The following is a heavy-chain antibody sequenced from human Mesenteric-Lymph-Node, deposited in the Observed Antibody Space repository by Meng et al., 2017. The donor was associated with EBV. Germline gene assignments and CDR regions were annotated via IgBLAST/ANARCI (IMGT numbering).Heavy chain of an antibody. Sequence: HVQLQQSGPXLVRPXXXLSRTCAXSGLSVSSNSAAWNWIWQSPSRGLEWLGRTYYRSKWYNDYAVSVKSRITINPDTSKNQFSLQLNSVTPEDTAVYYCASSRPLAGNWDYHYWGQGTMVTVSA. CDR3: ASSRPLAGNWDYHY. CDR1: GLSVSSNSAA. CDR2: TYYRSKWYN. J-gene: IGHJ4*02. D-gene: IGHD1-7*01. V-gene: IGHV6-1*01.